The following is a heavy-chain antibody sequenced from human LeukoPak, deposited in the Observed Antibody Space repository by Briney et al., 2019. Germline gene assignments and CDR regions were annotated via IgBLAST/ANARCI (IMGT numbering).Heavy chain of an antibody. CDR2: IIPILGIA. CDR1: GGTFSSYA. Sequence: SVKVSCKASGGTFSSYAISWVRQAPGQGPEWMGRIIPILGIANYAQKFQGRVTITADKSTSTAYMELSSLRSEDTAVYYCASHGGSPAFDYWGQGTLVTVSS. J-gene: IGHJ4*02. D-gene: IGHD3-10*01. CDR3: ASHGGSPAFDY. V-gene: IGHV1-69*04.